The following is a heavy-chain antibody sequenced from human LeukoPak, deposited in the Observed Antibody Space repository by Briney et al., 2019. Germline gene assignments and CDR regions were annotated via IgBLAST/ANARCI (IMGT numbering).Heavy chain of an antibody. CDR2: INPSGGST. CDR3: ARGLGGNRGYSYGYVY. D-gene: IGHD5-18*01. V-gene: IGHV1-46*01. J-gene: IGHJ4*02. CDR1: GYTFTSYY. Sequence: ASVKVSCKASGYTFTSYYMHWVRQAPGQGLEWMGIINPSGGSTSYAQKFQGRVTMTRDMSTSTVYMELSSLRSEDTAVYYCARGLGGNRGYSYGYVYWGQGTLVTVSS.